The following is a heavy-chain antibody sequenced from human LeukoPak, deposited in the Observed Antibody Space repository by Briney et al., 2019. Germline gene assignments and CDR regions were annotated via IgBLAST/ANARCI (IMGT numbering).Heavy chain of an antibody. V-gene: IGHV3-48*04. CDR1: GFTFSSYG. CDR3: ARVAMIVAKPYDN. D-gene: IGHD3-22*01. CDR2: ISSSGSTI. Sequence: PGGSLRLSCAASGFTFSSYGMSWVRQAPGKGLEWVSYISSSGSTIYYADSVKGRFTISRDSAKNALYLQMNSLRAEDTAVYYCARVAMIVAKPYDNWGQGTLVTVSS. J-gene: IGHJ4*02.